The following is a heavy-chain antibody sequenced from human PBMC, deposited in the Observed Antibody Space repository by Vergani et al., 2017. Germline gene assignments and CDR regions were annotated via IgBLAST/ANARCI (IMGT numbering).Heavy chain of an antibody. Sequence: EVQLVESGGGLVQPGGSLRLSCAASGFTFSSYSMNWVRQAPGKGLEWVSYISSSSSTIYYADSVKGLFTISRDNAKNSLYLQMNSLRAEDTAVYYGARDLYCSGCSCYSFDCWGQGTLVTVSS. CDR1: GFTFSSYS. J-gene: IGHJ4*02. V-gene: IGHV3-48*01. CDR2: ISSSSSTI. D-gene: IGHD2-15*01. CDR3: ARDLYCSGCSCYSFDC.